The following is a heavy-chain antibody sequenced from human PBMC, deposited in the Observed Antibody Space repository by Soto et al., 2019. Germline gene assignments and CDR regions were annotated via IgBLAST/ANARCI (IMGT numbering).Heavy chain of an antibody. V-gene: IGHV3-48*01. CDR2: IDTLSSTM. D-gene: IGHD3-22*01. CDR1: GFTFSSSS. J-gene: IGHJ4*02. Sequence: EVQLVESGGGLVQPGGSLRLSCAASGFTFSSSSMNWVRQAPGKGLEWVSFIDTLSSTMYYADSVRGRFTISRDNAKNSLYLQMNSLGAEDTAIYYFTGGGVSSGPGYWGQGTLVTVSS. CDR3: TGGGVSSGPGY.